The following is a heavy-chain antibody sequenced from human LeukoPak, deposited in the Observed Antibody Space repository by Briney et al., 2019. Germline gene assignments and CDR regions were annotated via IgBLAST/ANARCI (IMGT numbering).Heavy chain of an antibody. Sequence: GGSLRLSCAASEFTFSSYSMNWVRQAPGKGLEWVSSISSTSAYIYYADSVKGRFTISKDNAKNTVYLQMNNLRAEDTAVYYCVSFYETYWGRGTLVTVSS. CDR2: ISSTSAYI. CDR1: EFTFSSYS. J-gene: IGHJ4*02. D-gene: IGHD2-2*01. V-gene: IGHV3-21*01. CDR3: VSFYETY.